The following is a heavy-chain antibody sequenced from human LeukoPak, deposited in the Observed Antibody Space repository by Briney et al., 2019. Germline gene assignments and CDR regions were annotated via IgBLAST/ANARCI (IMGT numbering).Heavy chain of an antibody. J-gene: IGHJ4*02. CDR2: TYYRSKWYN. D-gene: IGHD6-19*01. V-gene: IGHV6-1*01. CDR1: GDSFSSNSAA. Sequence: SQTLSLTCVISGDSFSSNSAAWNWLRQSPSRGLEWLGRTYYRSKWYNDYAVSVKSRITINPDTSKNQFSLQLNSVTPEDTAVYYCARSPPIAVAGTSYFDYWGQGTLVTVSS. CDR3: ARSPPIAVAGTSYFDY.